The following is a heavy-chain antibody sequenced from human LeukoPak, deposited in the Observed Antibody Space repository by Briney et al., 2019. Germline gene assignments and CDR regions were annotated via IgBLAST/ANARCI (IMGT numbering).Heavy chain of an antibody. J-gene: IGHJ3*02. CDR1: GVSISSGGYY. V-gene: IGHV4-31*03. CDR2: IYYSGST. CDR3: ARDAPYYYDSSGSDAFDI. D-gene: IGHD3-22*01. Sequence: SETLSLTCTVSGVSISSGGYYWSWIRQHPGKGLEWIGYIYYSGSTYYNPSLKSRVTISVDTSKNQFSLKLSSATAADTAVYYCARDAPYYYDSSGSDAFDIWGQGTMVTVSS.